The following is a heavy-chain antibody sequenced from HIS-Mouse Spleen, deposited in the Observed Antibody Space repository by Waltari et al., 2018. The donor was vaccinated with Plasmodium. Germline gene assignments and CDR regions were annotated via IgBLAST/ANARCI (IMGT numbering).Heavy chain of an antibody. CDR2: SYSGGST. CDR3: ATPRVGGSYFDY. D-gene: IGHD1-26*01. V-gene: IGHV3-66*01. CDR1: GCTVSSHY. Sequence: EVLLVESGGGLVQPGGSLRLSCAASGCTVSSHYMSWLRQAPGKGLEWVSVSYSGGSTYYADSVKGRFTISRDNSKNTLYLQMNSLRAEDTAVYYCATPRVGGSYFDYWGQGTLVTVSS. J-gene: IGHJ4*02.